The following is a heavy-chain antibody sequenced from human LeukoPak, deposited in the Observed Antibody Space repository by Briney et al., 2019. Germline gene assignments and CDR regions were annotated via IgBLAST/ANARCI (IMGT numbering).Heavy chain of an antibody. CDR3: TRAPYGGNSLATY. CDR2: IRSKAYGATT. D-gene: IGHD4-23*01. CDR1: GFTFGDYA. J-gene: IGHJ4*02. Sequence: GGSLRLSRTASGFTFGDYAMSWVRQAPGKGLEWVGFIRSKAYGATTEYAASVKGRFTISRDDSKSIAYLQMNSLKTEDTAVYYCTRAPYGGNSLATYWGQGTLVTVSS. V-gene: IGHV3-49*04.